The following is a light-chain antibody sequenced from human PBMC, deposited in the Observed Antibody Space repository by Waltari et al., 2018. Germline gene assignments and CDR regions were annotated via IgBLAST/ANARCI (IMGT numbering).Light chain of an antibody. CDR1: QNISNY. Sequence: DIQMTQSPTSLSASVGDSVYLTCQTSQNISNYLNWYLVQPGRDPALLVYGSSSLPSWASLRFSGIGSRTHFTLDISSLRPEDFASYYCQQAYSTPLTVSPGTNLEIK. V-gene: IGKV1-39*01. CDR2: GSS. CDR3: QQAYSTPLT. J-gene: IGKJ2*01.